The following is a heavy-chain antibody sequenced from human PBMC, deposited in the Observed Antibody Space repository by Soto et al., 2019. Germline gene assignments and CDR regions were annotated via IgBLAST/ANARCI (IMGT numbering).Heavy chain of an antibody. CDR3: ARHVAVPRTRGFDY. CDR2: IYHSGTT. J-gene: IGHJ4*02. V-gene: IGHV4-4*02. D-gene: IGHD2-21*01. Sequence: QVQLQESGPGLVKPSGTLFLTCAVSGGSISDNWWSWVRQPPGKGLEWIGEIYHSGTTYYTPSLRSRVVILVDKSASQISLTRSSVTAADTAVYYCARHVAVPRTRGFDYWGPGTLVAVSS. CDR1: GGSISDNW.